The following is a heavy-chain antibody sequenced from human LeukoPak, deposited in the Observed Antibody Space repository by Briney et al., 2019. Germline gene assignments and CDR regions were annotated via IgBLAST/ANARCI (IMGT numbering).Heavy chain of an antibody. CDR1: GGTFSSYA. J-gene: IGHJ6*03. CDR3: ARASQRADCYYYMDV. Sequence: SVKVSCKASGGTFSSYAISWVRQAPGQGLKWMGGIIPIFGTANYARKFQGRVTITADESTSTAYMELSSLRSEDTAVYYCARASQRADCYYYMDVWGKGTTVTISS. V-gene: IGHV1-69*13. CDR2: IIPIFGTA.